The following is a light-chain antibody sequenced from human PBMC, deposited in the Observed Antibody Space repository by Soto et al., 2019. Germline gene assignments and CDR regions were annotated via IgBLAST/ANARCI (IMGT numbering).Light chain of an antibody. CDR3: QQYNSYPLT. V-gene: IGKV1-5*01. Sequence: GDRVTITCRASQSISTWLAWYQQKPGKAPKFLIYDASSLESGVPSRFSGSGSGTEFTLTISSLQPDDFATYYCQQYNSYPLTFGGGTKVDIK. CDR1: QSISTW. CDR2: DAS. J-gene: IGKJ4*01.